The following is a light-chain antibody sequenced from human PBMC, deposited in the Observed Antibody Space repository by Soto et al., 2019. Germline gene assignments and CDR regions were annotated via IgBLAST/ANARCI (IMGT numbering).Light chain of an antibody. V-gene: IGLV2-14*03. CDR1: SSGVGRYNY. CDR3: RAYTSSTTVI. CDR2: GVS. J-gene: IGLJ2*01. Sequence: QSALTQPASVSGSPGQSITISCTGTSSGVGRYNYVSWYQHHPGKAPQLMIYGVSNRPSGVSNRFSGSKSGNTASLTISGLQAEDESDYYCRAYTSSTTVIFGGGTKLTVL.